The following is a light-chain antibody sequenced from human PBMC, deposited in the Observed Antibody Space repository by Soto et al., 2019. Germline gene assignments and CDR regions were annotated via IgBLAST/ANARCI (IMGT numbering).Light chain of an antibody. Sequence: EIVMTQAPATLSLSPGERVTLSCRASQSVSSNLAWYQQKPGQAPRLLIYGTSTRATGIPGRFSGSGSGTDFTLTISSLQSEDFAVYYCQQYNNWPPNTFGQGTKLETK. CDR1: QSVSSN. CDR2: GTS. V-gene: IGKV3-15*01. J-gene: IGKJ2*01. CDR3: QQYNNWPPNT.